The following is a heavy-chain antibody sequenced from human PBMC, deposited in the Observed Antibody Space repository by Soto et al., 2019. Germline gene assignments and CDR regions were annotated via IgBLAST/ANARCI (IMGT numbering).Heavy chain of an antibody. Sequence: ASVKVSCKASGYAFTTYHMHWVRQAPGQGLEWMGMIDPSDGTTTYAQKLQVRVTMTRDTAKSTVYIELSSLKSEDTAVYYCARDEVPDVQNDAFDIWGQGTMVPVSS. V-gene: IGHV1-46*04. CDR3: ARDEVPDVQNDAFDI. CDR1: GYAFTTYH. CDR2: IDPSDGTT. J-gene: IGHJ3*02.